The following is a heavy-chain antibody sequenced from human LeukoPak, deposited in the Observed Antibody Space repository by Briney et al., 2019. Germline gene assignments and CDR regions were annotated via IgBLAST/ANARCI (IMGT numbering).Heavy chain of an antibody. D-gene: IGHD3-3*01. J-gene: IGHJ4*02. CDR1: GYTFTSYA. CDR3: ARRGDGDLWSGYYSYYFDY. CDR2: INTNTGNP. V-gene: IGHV7-4-1*02. Sequence: ASVKVSCKASGYTFTSYAMNWVRQAPGQGLEWMGWINTNTGNPTYAQGFTGRFVFSLDTSVSTAYLQISSLKAEDTAVYYCARRGDGDLWSGYYSYYFDYWDQGTLVTVSS.